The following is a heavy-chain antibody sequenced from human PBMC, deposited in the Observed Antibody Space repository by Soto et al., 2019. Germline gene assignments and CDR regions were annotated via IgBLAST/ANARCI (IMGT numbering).Heavy chain of an antibody. Sequence: PSETLSLTCAVYGGSFSGYYWSWIRQPPGKGLEWIGEINHSGSTNYNPSLKSRVTISVDTSKNQFSLKLSSVTAADTAVYYSARSRRVWTNSGSYYGYYYYGMDVWGQGTTVTVSS. V-gene: IGHV4-34*01. CDR1: GGSFSGYY. J-gene: IGHJ6*02. CDR2: INHSGST. CDR3: ARSRRVWTNSGSYYGYYYYGMDV. D-gene: IGHD3-10*01.